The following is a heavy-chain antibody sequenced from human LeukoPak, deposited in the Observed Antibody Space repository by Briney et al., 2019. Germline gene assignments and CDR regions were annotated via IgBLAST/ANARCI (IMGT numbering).Heavy chain of an antibody. V-gene: IGHV3-23*01. CDR2: ISGSGGST. J-gene: IGHJ6*03. D-gene: IGHD1-26*01. CDR1: GFTFGSYA. CDR3: AKGVGATLFGYYYYYMDV. Sequence: GGSLRLPCAASGFTFGSYAMYWVRQAPGKGLEWVSGISGSGGSTFYADSVKGRFTISRDNAKNSLYLQMNSLRAEDTALYYCAKGVGATLFGYYYYYMDVWGKGTTVTVSS.